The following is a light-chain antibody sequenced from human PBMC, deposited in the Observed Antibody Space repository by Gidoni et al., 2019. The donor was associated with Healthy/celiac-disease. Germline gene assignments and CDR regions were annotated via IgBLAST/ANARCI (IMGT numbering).Light chain of an antibody. CDR3: QAWGTGLNWV. Sequence: QLVLTQSPSASASLGASVKLTCTLSSGHSSYAIAWHQQQPEKGPRYLMKLNRDGSHRKGGGVPGRFSSSSSGAGRFLTLSRLPSWGGACFFCQAWGTGLNWVFGGGTKLTVL. J-gene: IGLJ3*02. CDR1: SGHSSYA. CDR2: LNRDGSH. V-gene: IGLV4-69*01.